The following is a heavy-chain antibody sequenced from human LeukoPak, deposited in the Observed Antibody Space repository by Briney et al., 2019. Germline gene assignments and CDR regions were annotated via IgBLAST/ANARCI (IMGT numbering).Heavy chain of an antibody. V-gene: IGHV4-39*01. J-gene: IGHJ2*01. CDR3: ARRIVADYWYFDF. CDR1: GGSISGTTYS. Sequence: PSETLSLTCTVSGGSISGTTYSWGWGWIRRPPGKGLEWIGNFYYTGNSYYNPSLKSRVTISVDMSKNQFSLKLSAVTAADTAVYYCARRIVADYWYFDFWGRGTLVTVSS. CDR2: FYYTGNS. D-gene: IGHD2-21*01.